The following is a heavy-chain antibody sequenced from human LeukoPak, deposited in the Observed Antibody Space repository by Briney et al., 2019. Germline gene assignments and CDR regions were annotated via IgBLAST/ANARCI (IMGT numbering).Heavy chain of an antibody. J-gene: IGHJ6*02. Sequence: GGSLRLSYAASGFTVSSNYMSWVRQAPGKGLEWVSVIYSGGSTYYADSVKGRFTISRDNSKNTLYLQMNSLRAEDTAVYYCARDHDSGSYPYYYYGMDVWGQGTTVTVSS. CDR3: ARDHDSGSYPYYYYGMDV. CDR2: IYSGGST. D-gene: IGHD1-26*01. CDR1: GFTVSSNY. V-gene: IGHV3-66*01.